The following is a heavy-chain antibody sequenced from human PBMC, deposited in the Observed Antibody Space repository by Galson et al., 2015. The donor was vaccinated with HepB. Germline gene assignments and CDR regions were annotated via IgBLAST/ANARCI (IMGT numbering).Heavy chain of an antibody. Sequence: ETLSLTCAVSGASISNNDWWGWVRQPPGRGLEWIGEISHNGTTNYNPSLKSRVTISVDTSKNQFSLKLTSVTAADTATYYCAKNRYGLDFWSQGTLVTVSS. CDR3: AKNRYGLDF. CDR2: ISHNGTT. V-gene: IGHV4-4*02. CDR1: GASISNNDW. J-gene: IGHJ3*01. D-gene: IGHD3-9*01.